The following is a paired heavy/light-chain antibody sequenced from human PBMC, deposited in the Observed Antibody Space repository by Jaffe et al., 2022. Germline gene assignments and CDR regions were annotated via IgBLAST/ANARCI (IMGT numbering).Heavy chain of an antibody. Sequence: QVQLVQSGPEVKQPGASVKVSCKASGYTFSSYGITWVRQAPGQGLEWMGWISGYNGNTNYAQKLQDRVTMTTETSTTTAYMELRSLTSDDTGVYYCARDPYYDVLTGYRRAGDDFDIWGQGTRVIVSS. CDR2: ISGYNGNT. CDR1: GYTFSSYG. D-gene: IGHD3-9*01. CDR3: ARDPYYDVLTGYRRAGDDFDI. V-gene: IGHV1-18*01. J-gene: IGHJ3*02.
Light chain of an antibody. Sequence: EIVLTQSPGTLSLSPGERATLSCRASQSVTRNFLAWYSQKPGQAPRLLISAAYSRARGIPDRFSGSGSGADFTLTISRVEPEDFAVYYCQQYDRSPYTFGQGTNLEIK. V-gene: IGKV3-20*01. CDR3: QQYDRSPYT. CDR1: QSVTRNF. J-gene: IGKJ2*01. CDR2: AAY.